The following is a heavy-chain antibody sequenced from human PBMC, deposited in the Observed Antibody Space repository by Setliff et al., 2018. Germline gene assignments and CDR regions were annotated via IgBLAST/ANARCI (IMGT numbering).Heavy chain of an antibody. V-gene: IGHV4-39*07. J-gene: IGHJ4*02. CDR2: MYYGGGGST. Sequence: TSETLSLTCTVSGASVSGNSYYWGRIRQPPGKGLEWIGSMYYGGGGSTYYNASLKSRVTISVDTSKNQFSLKLNSVTAADTAVYYCARWTARAVDYWGQGTLVTVSS. D-gene: IGHD6-6*01. CDR3: ARWTARAVDY. CDR1: GASVSGNSYY.